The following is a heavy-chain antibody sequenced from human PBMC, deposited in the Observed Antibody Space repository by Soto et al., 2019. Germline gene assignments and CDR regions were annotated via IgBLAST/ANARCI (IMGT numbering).Heavy chain of an antibody. D-gene: IGHD4-17*01. CDR3: ARRMAYGDYRGAFDI. V-gene: IGHV3-66*04. Sequence: EVQLVESGGGLVQPGGSLRLSCAASGFTVSSNYMNWVRQAPGKGLEWVSVIYSDGSAFYADSVKGRFTISRDNSKNTLFLQMNSLSAVDTAVYYCARRMAYGDYRGAFDIGGQGTMVTVSS. CDR2: IYSDGSA. J-gene: IGHJ3*02. CDR1: GFTVSSNY.